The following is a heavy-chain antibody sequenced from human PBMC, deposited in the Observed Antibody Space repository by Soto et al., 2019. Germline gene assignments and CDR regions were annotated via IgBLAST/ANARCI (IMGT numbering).Heavy chain of an antibody. CDR1: GYSISSGSY. CDR3: AKAHAMVVAGSTFDY. D-gene: IGHD6-19*01. V-gene: IGHV4-38-2*02. J-gene: IGHJ4*01. CDR2: IYHGGTT. Sequence: SETLSLTCTVSGYSISSGSYWGWIRQPPGKGPEWIASIYHGGTTFYNPSLKSRVTVSVDKSNNQFSLKLRSVTAADTAVYYCAKAHAMVVAGSTFDYWGHGTLVTVSS.